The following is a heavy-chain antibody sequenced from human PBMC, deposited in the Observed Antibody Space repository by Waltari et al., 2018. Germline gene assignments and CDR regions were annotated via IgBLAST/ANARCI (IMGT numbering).Heavy chain of an antibody. CDR3: ARDGGDLRFQAVDY. J-gene: IGHJ4*02. V-gene: IGHV3-48*03. Sequence: EVQLVESGGGLVQPGGSLRLSCAASGFTFSSYDMHWVRQAPGKGLEWVSFISSSGCTINDAGSVKGRLTISRANAKNSLYLQMNSLRAEDTAVYYCARDGGDLRFQAVDYWGQGTLVTVSS. CDR2: ISSSGCTI. CDR1: GFTFSSYD. D-gene: IGHD2-21*02.